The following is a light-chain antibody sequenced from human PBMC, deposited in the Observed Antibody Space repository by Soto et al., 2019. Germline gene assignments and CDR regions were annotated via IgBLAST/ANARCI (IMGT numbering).Light chain of an antibody. CDR3: SSYTTSSTKV. V-gene: IGLV2-14*01. Sequence: QSALTQPASVSGSPGQSITISCTGTSSDIGGYKHVSWYQQHPGKAPKLMIYEVTNRPSGVSYRFSGSKSGNTASLTISGLQAEDEADYYCSSYTTSSTKVFGTGTKVTVL. CDR2: EVT. CDR1: SSDIGGYKH. J-gene: IGLJ1*01.